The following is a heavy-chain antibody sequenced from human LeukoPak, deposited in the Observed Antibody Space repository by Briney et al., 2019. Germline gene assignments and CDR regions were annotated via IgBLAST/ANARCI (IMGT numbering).Heavy chain of an antibody. V-gene: IGHV3-21*05. D-gene: IGHD6-19*01. Sequence: PGGSLRLSCAASGFIFSSYSMSWIRQAPGTGLEWVSYISSSSSYTNYADSVKGRFTISRDNAKNSLYLQMNSLRAEDTAAYYCARGLEYSSDTFDYWGQGTLVTVSS. CDR1: GFIFSSYS. CDR3: ARGLEYSSDTFDY. J-gene: IGHJ4*02. CDR2: ISSSSSYT.